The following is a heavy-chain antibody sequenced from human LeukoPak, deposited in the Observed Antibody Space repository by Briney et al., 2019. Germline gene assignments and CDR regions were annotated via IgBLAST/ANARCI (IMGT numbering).Heavy chain of an antibody. CDR2: IYYSGST. V-gene: IGHV4-59*08. Sequence: SETLSLTCTVSGGSISSYYWSWIRQPPGKGLEWIGYIYYSGSTNYNPSLKSRVTISVDTSKNQFSLKLSSVTAADTAVYYCARPYYDSSGDAFDIWGQGTMVTVSS. D-gene: IGHD3-22*01. CDR3: ARPYYDSSGDAFDI. CDR1: GGSISSYY. J-gene: IGHJ3*02.